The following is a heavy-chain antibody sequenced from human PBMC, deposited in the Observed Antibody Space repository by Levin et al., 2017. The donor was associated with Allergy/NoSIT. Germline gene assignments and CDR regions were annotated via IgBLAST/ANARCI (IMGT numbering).Heavy chain of an antibody. D-gene: IGHD4-23*01. V-gene: IGHV3-48*04. CDR3: ARDYSGNSLMADY. CDR2: VSSTSDSI. J-gene: IGHJ4*02. CDR1: GFTFSRYG. Sequence: GESLKISCAASGFTFSRYGIYWVRQAPGKGLEWVSYVSSTSDSIYYGDSVKGRFTITRDNAKNSLDLQMNSLRVEDTDMYYCARDYSGNSLMADYWGQGTLVTVSS.